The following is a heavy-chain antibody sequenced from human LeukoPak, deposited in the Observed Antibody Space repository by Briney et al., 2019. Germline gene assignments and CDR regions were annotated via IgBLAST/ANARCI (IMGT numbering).Heavy chain of an antibody. CDR2: ISWDGGST. V-gene: IGHV3-43*01. D-gene: IGHD3-22*01. CDR1: GFTFDDYT. CDR3: ARGYYYDSSGQALDY. Sequence: GGSLRLSCAASGFTFDDYTMHWVRQAPGKGLEWVSLISWDGGSTYYADSVKGRFTISRDNSKNSLYLQMNSLRAEDTALYYCARGYYYDSSGQALDYWGQGTLVTVSS. J-gene: IGHJ4*02.